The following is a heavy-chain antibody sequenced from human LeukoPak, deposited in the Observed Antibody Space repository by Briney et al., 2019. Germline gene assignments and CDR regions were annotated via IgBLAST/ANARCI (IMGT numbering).Heavy chain of an antibody. CDR3: ARENNFGSGMDV. D-gene: IGHD3-10*01. CDR2: IYSGGNT. V-gene: IGHV3-53*01. Sequence: GGSLRLSCAASGFTVSSNSMNWVRQAPGKGLQWVSVIYSGGNTYYADSVKGRFTISRDNSKNTLYLQMNSLRAEDAAVYYCARENNFGSGMDVWGQGTTVTVSS. CDR1: GFTVSSNS. J-gene: IGHJ6*02.